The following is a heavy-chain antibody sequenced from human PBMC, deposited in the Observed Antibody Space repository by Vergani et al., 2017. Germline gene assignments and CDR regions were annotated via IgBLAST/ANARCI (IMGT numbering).Heavy chain of an antibody. CDR2: ISGSGGST. V-gene: IGHV3-23*01. D-gene: IGHD3-3*01. J-gene: IGHJ4*02. CDR3: AKSGVVLRFLEWLLYYFDY. CDR1: GFTFSSYA. Sequence: EVQLLESGGGLVQPGGSLRLSCAASGFTFSSYAMSWVRQAPGKGLEWVSAISGSGGSTYYADAVKGRFTISRDNSKNTLYLQMNSLRAEDTAVYDCAKSGVVLRFLEWLLYYFDYWGQGTLVTVSS.